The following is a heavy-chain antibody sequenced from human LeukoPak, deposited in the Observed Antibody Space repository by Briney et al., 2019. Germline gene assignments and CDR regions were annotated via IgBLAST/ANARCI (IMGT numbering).Heavy chain of an antibody. Sequence: ASVKVSCKASGYTFTSYYMHWVRQAPGQGLEWMGIINPSGGSTSYAQKFQGRVTMTRDTSTSTVYMELSSLRSEDTAVYYCARDGKYCSGGSCYPGSWFDPWAREPWSPSPQ. CDR3: ARDGKYCSGGSCYPGSWFDP. J-gene: IGHJ5*02. CDR2: INPSGGST. D-gene: IGHD2-15*01. CDR1: GYTFTSYY. V-gene: IGHV1-46*01.